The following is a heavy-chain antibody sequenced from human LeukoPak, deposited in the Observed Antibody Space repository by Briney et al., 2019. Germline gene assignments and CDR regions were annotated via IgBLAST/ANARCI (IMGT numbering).Heavy chain of an antibody. CDR2: IYYSGST. D-gene: IGHD1-26*01. J-gene: IGHJ6*02. Sequence: SETLSLTCTVSGGSISSYYWSWIRQPPGKGLEWIGYIYYSGSTNYNPSLKSRVTISVDTSKNQFSLKLSSVTAADTAVYYCARDVRVEATWSFMDVWGQGTTVTVSS. CDR3: ARDVRVEATWSFMDV. V-gene: IGHV4-59*12. CDR1: GGSISSYY.